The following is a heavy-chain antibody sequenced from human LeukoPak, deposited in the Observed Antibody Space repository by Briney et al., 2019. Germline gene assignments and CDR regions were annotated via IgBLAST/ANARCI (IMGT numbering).Heavy chain of an antibody. V-gene: IGHV3-74*01. CDR2: IKSDGRT. CDR1: GFKFDDNA. Sequence: GGSLRLSCVASGFKFDDNAMHWVRQAPGKGLVWVSRIKSDGRTNYADSVKGRFTISRDNAKNTVSLQMNSLRAEDTGVYYCARAPSEIGGYYPEYFRHWGQGTLVIVSS. J-gene: IGHJ1*01. D-gene: IGHD3-22*01. CDR3: ARAPSEIGGYYPEYFRH.